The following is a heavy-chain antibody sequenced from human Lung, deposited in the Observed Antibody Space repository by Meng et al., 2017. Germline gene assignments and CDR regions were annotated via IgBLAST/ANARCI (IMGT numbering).Heavy chain of an antibody. CDR3: ARDEYRYVGGTLFGDY. CDR1: GDNFTTYC. D-gene: IGHD6-6*01. CDR2: INPKFGDT. J-gene: IGHJ4*02. Sequence: QVRVVTLVAAVKVPVASRKSSCKPSGDNFTTYCISWVRRAPGQGLEWLGRINPKFGDTHYAQKFQGRVTMTGDKSTSTAYMELSGLRSEDTAMYYCARDEYRYVGGTLFGDYWGQGTLVTVSS. V-gene: IGHV1-2*06.